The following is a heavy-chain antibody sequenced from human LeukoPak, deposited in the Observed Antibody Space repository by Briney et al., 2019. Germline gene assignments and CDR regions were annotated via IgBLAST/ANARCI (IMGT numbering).Heavy chain of an antibody. CDR1: GFTVSSNY. V-gene: IGHV3-66*01. Sequence: GGSLRLSCAASGFTVSSNYMSWVRQAPGKGLEWVSVIYSGGSTYYADSVKGRFTISRDNSKNTLYLQMNSLRAEDTAVYYCAKESYDFWSGYYPGYYYMDVWGKGTTVTVSS. D-gene: IGHD3-3*01. CDR2: IYSGGST. J-gene: IGHJ6*03. CDR3: AKESYDFWSGYYPGYYYMDV.